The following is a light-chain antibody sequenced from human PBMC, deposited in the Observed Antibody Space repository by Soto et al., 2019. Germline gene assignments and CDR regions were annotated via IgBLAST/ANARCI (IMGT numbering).Light chain of an antibody. CDR2: KAS. J-gene: IGKJ4*01. CDR3: QQYNSYPLT. Sequence: DIQMTQAPSTLSASVGDGVTIACRASQSISTWLAWYQQKPGKAPKILIYKASSLESGVPSKFSGSGSGTEFTLTISSLQPDDLATYYCQQYNSYPLTFGGGTKVDIK. CDR1: QSISTW. V-gene: IGKV1-5*03.